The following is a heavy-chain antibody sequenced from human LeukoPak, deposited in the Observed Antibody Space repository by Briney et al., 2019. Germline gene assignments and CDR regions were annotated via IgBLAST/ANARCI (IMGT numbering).Heavy chain of an antibody. D-gene: IGHD1-26*01. CDR2: ISSTSTYI. J-gene: IGHJ4*02. CDR3: ARVISGSLDY. CDR1: GFTFNTFS. V-gene: IGHV3-21*01. Sequence: GVSLRLSCAASGFTFNTFSMNWVRQAPGKGLEWVSSISSTSTYIYYADSVKGRFTISRDNAKNSLYLQMNSLRAEDTAVYYCARVISGSLDYWGQGTLVTVSP.